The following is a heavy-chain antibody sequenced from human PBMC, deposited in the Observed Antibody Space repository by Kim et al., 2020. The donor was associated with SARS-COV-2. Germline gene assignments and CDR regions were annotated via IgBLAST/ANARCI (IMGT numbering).Heavy chain of an antibody. J-gene: IGHJ3*01. CDR3: VSCVPLPDRSGWCTFFD. Sequence: GGSLRLSCAASGLTLRSYAMNWVRQGPGKGLEWVSSITSGGDTYSAASVVARFTIFRDNFKDTWSPQIMNLRTEDTGDYYCVSCVPLPDRSGWCTFFD. V-gene: IGHV3-23*01. CDR1: GLTLRSYA. CDR2: ITSGGDT. D-gene: IGHD6-19*01.